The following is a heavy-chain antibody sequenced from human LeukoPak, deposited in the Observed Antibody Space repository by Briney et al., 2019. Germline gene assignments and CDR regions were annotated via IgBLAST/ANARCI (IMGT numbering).Heavy chain of an antibody. D-gene: IGHD2-2*01. V-gene: IGHV3-33*01. Sequence: PGGSLRLSCAASGFTFSSYGMHWVRQAPGKGLEWVAVIWYDGSNKYYADSVKGRFTISGDNSKNTLYLQMNSLRAEDTAVYYCARDQRRYCSSTSCSIFGMDVWGQGTTVTVSS. CDR3: ARDQRRYCSSTSCSIFGMDV. CDR1: GFTFSSYG. J-gene: IGHJ6*02. CDR2: IWYDGSNK.